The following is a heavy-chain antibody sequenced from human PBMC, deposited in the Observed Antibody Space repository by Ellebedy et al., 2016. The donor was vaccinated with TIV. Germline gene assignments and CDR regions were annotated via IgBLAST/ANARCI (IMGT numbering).Heavy chain of an antibody. Sequence: GESLKISCAASGFIFSNYAMSWVRQTPGKGLEWVSSISGTGGSTYYADSVKGRFTISRDNAKNSLYLHMDSLTEEDTALYYCAKDIRSSGLIDYWGQGTLVTVSS. CDR1: GFIFSNYA. D-gene: IGHD6-19*01. J-gene: IGHJ4*02. CDR3: AKDIRSSGLIDY. V-gene: IGHV3-23*01. CDR2: ISGTGGST.